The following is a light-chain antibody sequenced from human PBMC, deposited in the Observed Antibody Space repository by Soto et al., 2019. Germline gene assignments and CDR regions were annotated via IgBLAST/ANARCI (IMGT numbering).Light chain of an antibody. CDR1: RGVSSD. J-gene: IGKJ1*01. Sequence: EIVMTQSPATLSVSPGERVILSCRASRGVSSDLAWYQQKPGQAPRLLIYGASTRATGIPDRFSGSGSGTDFTLTIDRLEPEDFAVYYCQQSLNPKTFGQGTKVDIK. V-gene: IGKV3-15*01. CDR3: QQSLNPKT. CDR2: GAS.